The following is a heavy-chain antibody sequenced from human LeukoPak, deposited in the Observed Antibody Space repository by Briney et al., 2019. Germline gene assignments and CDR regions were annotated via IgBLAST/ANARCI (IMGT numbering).Heavy chain of an antibody. D-gene: IGHD2-2*01. Sequence: SETLSLTCAVYGGSFSGYYWSWIRQPPGKGLEWIGEINHSGSTNYNPSLKSRVTISVDTSKNQFSLKLSSVTAADTAVYYCARGRRDIVVVPAARGPGSERRNWFDSWGQGTLVTVSS. CDR1: GGSFSGYY. CDR2: INHSGST. V-gene: IGHV4-34*01. J-gene: IGHJ5*01. CDR3: ARGRRDIVVVPAARGPGSERRNWFDS.